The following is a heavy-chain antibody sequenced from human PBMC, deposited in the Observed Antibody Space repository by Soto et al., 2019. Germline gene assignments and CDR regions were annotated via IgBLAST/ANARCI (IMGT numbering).Heavy chain of an antibody. CDR3: GFGELQWGWFDP. V-gene: IGHV2-5*02. D-gene: IGHD3-10*01. CDR2: IYLDDDK. Sequence: QITLKESGPTLVKPTQTLTLTCTFSGFSLSTSGVGVVWIHQPPGKALQWLALIYLDDDKRYSPSLKSRLTIPNDTSNNQVGLTMTNIDPVDTAKYYCGFGELQWGWFDPWGQGTLVTVSS. CDR1: GFSLSTSGVG. J-gene: IGHJ5*02.